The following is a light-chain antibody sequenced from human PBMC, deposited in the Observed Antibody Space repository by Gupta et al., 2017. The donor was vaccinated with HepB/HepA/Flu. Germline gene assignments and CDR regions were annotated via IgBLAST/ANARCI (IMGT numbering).Light chain of an antibody. V-gene: IGLV1-51*02. CDR1: NSNSGNNH. CDR2: ENN. CDR3: ETWASSLSAVV. Sequence: HSVLTQPPSVSAAPGQKVTISCSGSNSNSGNNHVSWYQNLPGTATKLLNEENNKRPSGIPDRFSCYTSGTSAKPDITGLQTGDEADYYCETWASSLSAVVFGGGTKLTVL. J-gene: IGLJ3*02.